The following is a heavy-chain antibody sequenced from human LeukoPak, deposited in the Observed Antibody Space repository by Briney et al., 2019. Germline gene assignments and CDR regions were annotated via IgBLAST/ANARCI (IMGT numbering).Heavy chain of an antibody. CDR2: ISSSSSYT. CDR3: ARGVFGGVIVPFDY. Sequence: GGSLRLSCAASGFTFSSYSMNWVRQAPGKGLEWVSSISSSSSYTYYADSVKGRFTISRDNAKNSLYLQMNSLRAEDTAVYYCARGVFGGVIVPFDYWGQGTLVTVSS. V-gene: IGHV3-21*01. CDR1: GFTFSSYS. D-gene: IGHD3-16*02. J-gene: IGHJ4*02.